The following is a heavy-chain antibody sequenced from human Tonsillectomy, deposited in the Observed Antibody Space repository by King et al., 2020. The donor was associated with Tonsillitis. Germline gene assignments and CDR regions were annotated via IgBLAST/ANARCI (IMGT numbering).Heavy chain of an antibody. J-gene: IGHJ4*02. CDR1: EFTFSSYA. V-gene: IGHV3-30-3*01. CDR2: ISYDGSNK. CDR3: ATDQSRGESSRYLSY. Sequence: VQLVESGGGVVQPGRSLRLSCAASEFTFSSYAMHWVRQAPGKGLEWVAVISYDGSNKYYADSVKGRFTISRDSSKNRLYLQMNSLTVEDTGVYYCATDQSRGESSRYLSYWGKGTLDSVS. D-gene: IGHD2-15*01.